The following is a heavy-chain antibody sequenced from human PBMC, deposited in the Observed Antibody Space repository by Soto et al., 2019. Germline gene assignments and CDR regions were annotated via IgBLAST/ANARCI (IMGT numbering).Heavy chain of an antibody. CDR2: ISYDGSNK. J-gene: IGHJ4*02. CDR1: GFTFSSYG. Sequence: QVQLVESGGGVVQPGRSLRLSCAASGFTFSSYGIHWVRQAPGKGLEWVAVISYDGSNKYYADSVKGRFTISRDNSKNTRYLQMNSLRAEDTAVYYCAKGAYAVVAASYFDYWGQGTLVTVSS. D-gene: IGHD2-15*01. V-gene: IGHV3-30*18. CDR3: AKGAYAVVAASYFDY.